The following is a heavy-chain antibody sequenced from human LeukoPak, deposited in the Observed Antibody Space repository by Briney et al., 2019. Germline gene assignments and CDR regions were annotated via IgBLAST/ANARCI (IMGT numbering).Heavy chain of an antibody. CDR2: ISSSGSTI. CDR1: GFTFSDYY. Sequence: GGSLRLSCAASGFTFSDYYMSWIRQAPGKGLEWVSYISSSGSTIYYADSVKGRFTISRDNAKNSLYLQMNSLRAEDTAVYYCARLGYCSSTSCSNYYYYGMDVWGQGTTSPSP. CDR3: ARLGYCSSTSCSNYYYYGMDV. V-gene: IGHV3-11*01. J-gene: IGHJ6*02. D-gene: IGHD2-2*01.